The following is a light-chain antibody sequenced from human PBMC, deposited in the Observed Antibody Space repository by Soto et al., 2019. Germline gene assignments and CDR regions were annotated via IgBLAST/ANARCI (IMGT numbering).Light chain of an antibody. V-gene: IGKV1-5*03. CDR3: QRYNSDSET. Sequence: DIQMTQSPSTLSASVGDRVTITCRASQSISNSLAWFQQKPGKAPKVLIYQPSKLHNGVPSRFSGSGSGTEFTLTISGLQPDDFATYYCQRYNSDSETFGQGTKVEIK. CDR2: QPS. J-gene: IGKJ1*01. CDR1: QSISNS.